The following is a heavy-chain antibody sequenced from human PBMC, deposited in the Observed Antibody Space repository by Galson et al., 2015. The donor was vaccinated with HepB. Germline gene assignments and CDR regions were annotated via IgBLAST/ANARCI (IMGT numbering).Heavy chain of an antibody. J-gene: IGHJ6*02. CDR1: GYTFTSYA. CDR2: INAGNGNT. Sequence: SVKVSCKASGYTFTSYAMHWVRQAPGQRLEWMGWINAGNGNTKYSQKFQGRVTITRDTSASTAYMELSSLRSEDTAVYYCARDLWEWLQDYYYYGMDVWGQGTTVTVSS. D-gene: IGHD5-12*01. CDR3: ARDLWEWLQDYYYYGMDV. V-gene: IGHV1-3*01.